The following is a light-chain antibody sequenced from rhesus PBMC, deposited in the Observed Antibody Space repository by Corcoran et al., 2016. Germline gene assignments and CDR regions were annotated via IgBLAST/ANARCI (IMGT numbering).Light chain of an antibody. CDR2: EVS. V-gene: IGKV2S20*01. CDR3: MQVVEYPLT. CDR1: QSLLDREDGFTY. Sequence: DILMTQIPLSLPVTPGESASISCRSSQSLLDREDGFTYLEWYLQRPGQSPHPLIYEVSSQASGVPDRFSGRGSYAVITLKISRVEAADVGIYYCMQVVEYPLTCGGGTKVEI. J-gene: IGKJ4*01.